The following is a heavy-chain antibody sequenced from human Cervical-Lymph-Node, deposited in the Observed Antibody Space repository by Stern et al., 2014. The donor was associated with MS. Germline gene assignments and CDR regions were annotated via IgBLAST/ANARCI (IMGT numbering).Heavy chain of an antibody. V-gene: IGHV1-69*09. CDR2: IIPILGEA. Sequence: VQLEESGAEVKKPGSSVKVSCKASGGTFSSHGFSWVRQAPGQGLEYMGRIIPILGEANYAQKFQGRVTITADESTNTAYMELSSLRSDDTAVYYCARVLPSSAYYYFDYWGQGTLVTVS. D-gene: IGHD3-22*01. CDR3: ARVLPSSAYYYFDY. CDR1: GGTFSSHG. J-gene: IGHJ4*02.